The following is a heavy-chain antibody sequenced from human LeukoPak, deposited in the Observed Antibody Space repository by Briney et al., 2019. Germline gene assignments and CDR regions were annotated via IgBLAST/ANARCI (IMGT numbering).Heavy chain of an antibody. D-gene: IGHD2-15*01. V-gene: IGHV4-59*11. J-gene: IGHJ6*03. Sequence: SETLSLTCTVSGCSISSHYWSWIRQPPGKGLEWIGYIYYSGSTNYNPSLKSRVTISVDTSKNQFSLKLSSVTAADTAVYYCATVAPATEYYYYYYMDVWGKGTTVTVSS. CDR2: IYYSGST. CDR3: ATVAPATEYYYYYYMDV. CDR1: GCSISSHY.